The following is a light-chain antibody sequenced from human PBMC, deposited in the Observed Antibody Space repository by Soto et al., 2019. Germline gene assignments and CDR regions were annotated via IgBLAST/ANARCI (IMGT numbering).Light chain of an antibody. J-gene: IGKJ4*01. CDR2: DAS. CDR3: QQYDNLPLLN. CDR1: QDISNX. Sequence: DIQMTQSPSSLSASVGDRVTITCQASQDISNXLNWYQQKPGKAPKVLIYDASNLETGVPSRFSGSGSGTXXXXXXXXXXXXXIATYYCQQYDNLPLLNFRGGTKVEIK. V-gene: IGKV1-33*01.